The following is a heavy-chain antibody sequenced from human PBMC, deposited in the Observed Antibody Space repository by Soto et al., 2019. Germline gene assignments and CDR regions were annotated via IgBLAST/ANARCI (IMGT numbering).Heavy chain of an antibody. V-gene: IGHV1-3*01. CDR2: INAGNSDT. J-gene: IGHJ4*02. CDR1: EYTFTSYA. CDR3: ARDISMVVVANGY. Sequence: ASVKVSCKASEYTFTSYAMHWVRQAPGQRLEWMGWINAGNSDTKYSQKFQGRVTITSDTSASTAYMELSRLRSEDTAVYYCARDISMVVVANGYWGQGTLVTFSS. D-gene: IGHD3-22*01.